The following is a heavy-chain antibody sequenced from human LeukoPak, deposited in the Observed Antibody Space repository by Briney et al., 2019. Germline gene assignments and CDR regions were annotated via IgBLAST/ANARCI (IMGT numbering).Heavy chain of an antibody. CDR2: INPNSGGT. D-gene: IGHD1-1*01. CDR3: ARDAERGYYYYMDV. V-gene: IGHV1-2*02. J-gene: IGHJ6*03. Sequence: ASVKVSCKASGYTFTSYGISWVRQAPGQGLEWMGWINPNSGGTNYAQKFQGRVTMTRDTSISTAYMELSSLRSEDTAVYYCARDAERGYYYYMDVWGKGTTVTVSS. CDR1: GYTFTSYG.